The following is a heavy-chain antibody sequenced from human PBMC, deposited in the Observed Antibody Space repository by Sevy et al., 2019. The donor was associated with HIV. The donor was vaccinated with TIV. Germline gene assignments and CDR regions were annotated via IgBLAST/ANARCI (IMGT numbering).Heavy chain of an antibody. CDR2: INSDGSST. J-gene: IGHJ4*02. Sequence: GGSLRLSCAASGFTFSSYWMHWVRQAPGKGLVWVSSINSDGSSTSYADSVKGRFTISRDNAKNTLYLQMNSLRAEDTAVYYCARGYSSGLDYWGQGTLVTVSS. D-gene: IGHD6-19*01. CDR3: ARGYSSGLDY. V-gene: IGHV3-74*01. CDR1: GFTFSSYW.